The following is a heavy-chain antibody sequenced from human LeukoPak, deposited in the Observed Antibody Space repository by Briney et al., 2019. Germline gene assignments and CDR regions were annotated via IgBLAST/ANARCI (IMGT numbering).Heavy chain of an antibody. J-gene: IGHJ5*02. Sequence: PSETLSLTCIVSGGSISGRSYSWAWIRQPPAKGLEWIGSLFSTSGQTYYNPALKRRVTMSVDTSKNQFSLRLNSVTAADTAMYYCAKGYTNGVNQEVWLDPWGQGILVTVSS. CDR3: AKGYTNGVNQEVWLDP. CDR2: LFSTSGQT. CDR1: GGSISGRSYS. D-gene: IGHD2-8*01. V-gene: IGHV4-39*07.